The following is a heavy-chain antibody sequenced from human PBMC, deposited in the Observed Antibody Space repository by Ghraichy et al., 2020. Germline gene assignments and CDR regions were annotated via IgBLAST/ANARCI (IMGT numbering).Heavy chain of an antibody. V-gene: IGHV3-23*01. CDR1: GFTFSSYA. CDR3: AKEGVIPHFDY. D-gene: IGHD4-23*01. J-gene: IGHJ4*02. CDR2: IISSGGST. Sequence: WGSLRLSCAASGFTFSSYAMSWVRQAPGKGLEWVSAIISSGGSTYYADSVKGRFTISRDNSRNTLYLQMNSLRADDTAVYYCAKEGVIPHFDYWGQGTLVTVSS.